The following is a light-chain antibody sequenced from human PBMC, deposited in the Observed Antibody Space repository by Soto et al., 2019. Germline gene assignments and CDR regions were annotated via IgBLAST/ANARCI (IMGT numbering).Light chain of an antibody. J-gene: IGKJ1*01. CDR3: QQYGSSYPWT. V-gene: IGKV3-20*01. CDR2: DAS. CDR1: QSVSSY. Sequence: EIVLTQSPATLSLSPGERATLXWRASQSVSSYLAWYQQKPGQAPRLLIYDASNRATGIPDRFSGSGSGTDFTLTIRRLEPEDFAVYYCQQYGSSYPWTFGQGTKVDI.